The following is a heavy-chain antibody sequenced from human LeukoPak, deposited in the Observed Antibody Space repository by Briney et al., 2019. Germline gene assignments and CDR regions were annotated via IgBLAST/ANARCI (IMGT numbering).Heavy chain of an antibody. D-gene: IGHD2-2*01. J-gene: IGHJ6*03. Sequence: SETLSLTCTVSGGSISSYYWSWIRQTPGKGLEWIGYIYYSGSTNYNPSLKSRVTISVDTSKNQFSLKLSSVTAADTAVYYCARGLGYCSSTSCYGPGYYYYYMDVWGKGTTVTVSS. CDR3: ARGLGYCSSTSCYGPGYYYYYMDV. CDR2: IYYSGST. V-gene: IGHV4-59*01. CDR1: GGSISSYY.